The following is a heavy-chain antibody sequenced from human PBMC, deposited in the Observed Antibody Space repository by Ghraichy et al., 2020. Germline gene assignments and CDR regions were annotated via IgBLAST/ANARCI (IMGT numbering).Heavy chain of an antibody. V-gene: IGHV3-7*01. CDR1: GFTFSSYW. CDR3: ARDHSRGSRLVRLGWFDP. J-gene: IGHJ5*02. Sequence: GSLRLSCAASGFTFSSYWMSWVRQAPGKGLEWVANIKQDGSEKYYVDSVKGRFTISRDNAKNSLYLQMNSLRAEDTAVYYCARDHSRGSRLVRLGWFDPWGQGTLVNVPS. CDR2: IKQDGSEK. D-gene: IGHD6-6*01.